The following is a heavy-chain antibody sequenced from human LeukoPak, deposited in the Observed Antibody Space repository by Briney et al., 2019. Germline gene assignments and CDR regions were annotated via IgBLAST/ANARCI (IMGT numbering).Heavy chain of an antibody. CDR1: GFTFSSYS. J-gene: IGHJ4*02. D-gene: IGHD2-2*01. V-gene: IGHV3-21*01. CDR2: ISSSSSYI. Sequence: GGSLRLSCAASGFTFSSYSMDWVRQAPGKGLEWVSSISSSSSYIYYADSVKGRFTISRDNAKNSLYLRMNSLRVDDTAVYYCATPRPEGGACDFWGQGTLVTVAS. CDR3: ATPRPEGGACDF.